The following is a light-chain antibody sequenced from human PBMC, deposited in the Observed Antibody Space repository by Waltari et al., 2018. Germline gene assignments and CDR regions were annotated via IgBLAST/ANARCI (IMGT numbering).Light chain of an antibody. CDR2: AAS. J-gene: IGKJ1*01. CDR3: QQSYSTPWT. CDR1: QSISSY. V-gene: IGKV1-39*01. Sequence: DIQMTQSPSSLSASVGDRVTITCRASQSISSYLNWYQQKPGKAPKLLIYAASSLQSGVPSRFSGSGSGTDFTLTISSLQPEDFATYDCQQSYSTPWTFG.